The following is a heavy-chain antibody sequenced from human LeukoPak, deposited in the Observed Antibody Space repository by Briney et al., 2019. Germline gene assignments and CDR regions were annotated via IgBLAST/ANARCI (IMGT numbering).Heavy chain of an antibody. CDR3: AKGVGPKWFDP. CDR2: ISGGGDST. Sequence: GGSLRLSCVASGFTFSSYAMSWVRQAPGKGLEWVSVISGGGDSTYYADSVKGRFTISRNNSTNTLDLQMNSLRGEDTAVYFCAKGVGPKWFDPWGQGILVTVSS. V-gene: IGHV3-23*01. CDR1: GFTFSSYA. J-gene: IGHJ5*02. D-gene: IGHD1-26*01.